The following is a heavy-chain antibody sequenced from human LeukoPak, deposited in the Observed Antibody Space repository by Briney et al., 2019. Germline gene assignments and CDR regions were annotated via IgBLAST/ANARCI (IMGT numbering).Heavy chain of an antibody. CDR1: GYTFTGYY. D-gene: IGHD3-3*01. V-gene: IGHV1-2*06. CDR2: INPNSGGT. Sequence: GASVKVSCKASGYTFTGYYMHWVRQAPGQGLEWMGRINPNSGGTNYAQKFQGRVTVTRDTSISTAYMELSRLRSDDTAVYYCARDERFLEWLLIGFYFDYWGQGTLVTVSS. CDR3: ARDERFLEWLLIGFYFDY. J-gene: IGHJ4*02.